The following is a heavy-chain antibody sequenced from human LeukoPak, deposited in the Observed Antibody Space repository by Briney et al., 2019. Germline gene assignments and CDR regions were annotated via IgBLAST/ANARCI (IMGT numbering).Heavy chain of an antibody. V-gene: IGHV3-48*04. D-gene: IGHD3-10*01. J-gene: IGHJ3*02. CDR3: AREGYGSHALDI. Sequence: GGSLRLSCAASGFTLSNYWMNWVRQAPGKGLEWVSYISSSGSTIYYADSVKGRFTISRDNAKNSLYLQMNSLRAEDTAVYYCAREGYGSHALDIWGQGTMVTVSS. CDR2: ISSSGSTI. CDR1: GFTLSNYW.